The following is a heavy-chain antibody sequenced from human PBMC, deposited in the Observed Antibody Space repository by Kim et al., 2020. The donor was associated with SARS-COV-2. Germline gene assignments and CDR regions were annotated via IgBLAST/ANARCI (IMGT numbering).Heavy chain of an antibody. V-gene: IGHV4-31*03. CDR1: GGSISSGGYY. Sequence: SETLSLTCTVSGGSISSGGYYWSWIRQHPGKGLEWIGYIYYSGSTYYNPSLKSRVTISVDTSKNQFSLKLSSVTAADTAVYYCARGGNTRLGYSYGFYWGQGTLVTVSS. D-gene: IGHD5-18*01. CDR3: ARGGNTRLGYSYGFY. J-gene: IGHJ4*02. CDR2: IYYSGST.